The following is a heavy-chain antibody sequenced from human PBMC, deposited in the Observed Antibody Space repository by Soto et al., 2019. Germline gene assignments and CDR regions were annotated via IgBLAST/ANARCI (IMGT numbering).Heavy chain of an antibody. J-gene: IGHJ4*02. CDR3: ARQEQWSNFDY. CDR2: IYYSGST. V-gene: IGHV4-59*08. D-gene: IGHD6-19*01. CDR1: GGSISSYY. Sequence: QVQLQESGPGLVKPSETLSLTCTVSGGSISSYYWSWIRQPPGKGLEWIGYIYYSGSTNYNPSLKSRVTISVDTSKNQFSLKLSSVTAADTAVYYCARQEQWSNFDYWGQGTLVTVSS.